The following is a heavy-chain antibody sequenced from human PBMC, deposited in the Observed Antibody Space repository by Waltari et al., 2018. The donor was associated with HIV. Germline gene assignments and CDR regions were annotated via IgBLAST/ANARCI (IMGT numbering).Heavy chain of an antibody. D-gene: IGHD2-15*01. CDR2: ISHSGNA. Sequence: QVQLQQWGAGLLKPSETLSLTCAVYGGSFSGYYWSWIRQSPGKGLEWIGEISHSGNANYNPSLKGRVTISVDTSKNQFSLKLRSATAVDTAIYWCARSSYSFESGGFEYYWGQGTLVTVSS. CDR1: GGSFSGYY. J-gene: IGHJ4*02. V-gene: IGHV4-34*01. CDR3: ARSSYSFESGGFEYY.